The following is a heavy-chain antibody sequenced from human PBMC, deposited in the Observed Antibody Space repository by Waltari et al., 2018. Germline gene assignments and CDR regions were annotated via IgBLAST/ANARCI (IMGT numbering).Heavy chain of an antibody. CDR3: AKDMSKMTTFDY. V-gene: IGHV3-30*18. CDR1: GFSFGDYA. D-gene: IGHD4-17*01. Sequence: QVDLVESGGRVVQPGGSLRLSCAASGFSFGDYAMHWVRQTPGRGLEWVGVISHDGDYKYYVDSVRGRFTLSRDNSKNTVYLEMNNLRTEDTAVYHCAKDMSKMTTFDYWGQGTLVTVSS. J-gene: IGHJ4*02. CDR2: ISHDGDYK.